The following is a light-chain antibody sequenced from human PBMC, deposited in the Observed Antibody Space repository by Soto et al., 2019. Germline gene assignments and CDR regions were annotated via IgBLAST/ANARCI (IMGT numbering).Light chain of an antibody. Sequence: QSVLTQPPSVSGAPGQRGTISCTGSSSNIGAGYDVHWYQQLPGTAPKLLIYGNSNRPSGVPDRFSGSKSGTSASLAITGLQAEDEADYYCQSYDSSLSAVFGGGTKLPVL. CDR2: GNS. V-gene: IGLV1-40*01. CDR3: QSYDSSLSAV. CDR1: SSNIGAGYD. J-gene: IGLJ3*02.